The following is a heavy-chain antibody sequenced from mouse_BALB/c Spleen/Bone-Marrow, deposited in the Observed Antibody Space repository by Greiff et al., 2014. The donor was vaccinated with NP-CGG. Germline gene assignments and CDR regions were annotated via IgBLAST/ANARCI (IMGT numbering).Heavy chain of an antibody. J-gene: IGHJ3*01. CDR3: ARRDYSFAY. CDR2: INPGSGGT. V-gene: IGHV1-54*01. D-gene: IGHD2-13*01. CDR1: GYAFTNYL. Sequence: VQLQQSGAELVRPGTSVKVSCKASGYAFTNYLIEWVKQRPGQGLEWIGVINPGSGGTNYNEKFKGKATLTADKSSSTAYMQLSGLTSDDSAVYFCARRDYSFAYWGQGTLVTVSA.